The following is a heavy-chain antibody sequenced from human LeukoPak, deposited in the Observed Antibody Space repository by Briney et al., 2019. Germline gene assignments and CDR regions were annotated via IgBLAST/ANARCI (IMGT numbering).Heavy chain of an antibody. D-gene: IGHD5-12*01. CDR2: ISAYNGNT. CDR3: ARDTIVATIETTTNYYYGMDV. V-gene: IGHV1-18*01. Sequence: ASVKVSCKASGYTFTSYGISWVRQAPGQGLEWMGWISAYNGNTNYAQKLQGRVTMTTDTSTSTAYMELRSLRSDDTAVYYCARDTIVATIETTTNYYYGMDVWGQGTTVTVSS. CDR1: GYTFTSYG. J-gene: IGHJ6*02.